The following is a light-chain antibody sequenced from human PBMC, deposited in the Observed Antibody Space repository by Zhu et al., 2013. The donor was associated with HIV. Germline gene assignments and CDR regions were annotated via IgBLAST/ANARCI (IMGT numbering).Light chain of an antibody. CDR2: RAS. Sequence: DIQMTQSPSTLSASVGDRVTITCRANQNILRWLAWYQLRPGKAPKLLIYRASILASGVPSRFSGRGSETQFTLTISSLQPDDFATYYCQQYNSFTSSITFGGGTRVEVK. J-gene: IGKJ4*01. CDR3: QQYNSFTSSIT. V-gene: IGKV1-5*03. CDR1: QNILRW.